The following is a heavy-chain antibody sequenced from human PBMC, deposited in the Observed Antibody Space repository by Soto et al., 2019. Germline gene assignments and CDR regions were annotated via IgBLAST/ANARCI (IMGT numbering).Heavy chain of an antibody. CDR3: AREYRSGNFPLVGMDR. CDR1: GGTFSSYG. CDR2: IIPIFGTA. J-gene: IGHJ6*02. Sequence: SVKVSCKASGGTFSSYGINWVRQAPGQGLEWMGGIIPIFGTANYAPKFLDRVTITADDSTTTGYMEVIGLRSEDTAVYYCAREYRSGNFPLVGMDRWGQGTTVTVSS. D-gene: IGHD3-10*01. V-gene: IGHV1-69*13.